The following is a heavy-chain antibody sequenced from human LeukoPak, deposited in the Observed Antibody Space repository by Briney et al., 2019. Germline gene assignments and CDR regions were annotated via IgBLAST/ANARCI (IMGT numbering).Heavy chain of an antibody. CDR2: IYYSGRT. CDR1: GGSISSSSYY. D-gene: IGHD6-13*01. J-gene: IGHJ4*02. V-gene: IGHV4-39*01. Sequence: SETLSLTCTVSGGSISSSSYYWGWIRQPPGKGLEWIGSIYYSGRTYYNPSRKSRVTISVDTSKNQFYLKLSSVTAADTAVYYCATSAAAAPFYYFDYWGQGTLVTVCS. CDR3: ATSAAAAPFYYFDY.